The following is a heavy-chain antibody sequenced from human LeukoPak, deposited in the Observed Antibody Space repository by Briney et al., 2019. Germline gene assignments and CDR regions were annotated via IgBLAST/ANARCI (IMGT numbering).Heavy chain of an antibody. Sequence: PGGSLRLSCAASGFTFSSYGMSWVRQAPGKGLEWVSAISGSGGSTYYADSVKGRFTISRDNSKNTLYLQMNSLRAEDTAVYYCAKPIAVAGLAFDYWGQGTLVTVSS. D-gene: IGHD6-19*01. CDR3: AKPIAVAGLAFDY. CDR2: ISGSGGST. J-gene: IGHJ4*02. V-gene: IGHV3-23*01. CDR1: GFTFSSYG.